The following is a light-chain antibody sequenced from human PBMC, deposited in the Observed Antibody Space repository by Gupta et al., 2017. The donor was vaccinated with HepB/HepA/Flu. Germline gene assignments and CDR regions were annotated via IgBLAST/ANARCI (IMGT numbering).Light chain of an antibody. J-gene: IGLJ2*01. CDR3: SSYTSSSTPGV. CDR2: DVS. Sequence: QSALTQPASVSGSPGQSITISCTGTISDVGGYNYVSWYQQHPGKAPKLMIYDVSNRPSGVSNRFSGPKSGNTASLTISGPQAEDEADYYCSSYTSSSTPGVFGGGTKLTVL. V-gene: IGLV2-14*03. CDR1: ISDVGGYNY.